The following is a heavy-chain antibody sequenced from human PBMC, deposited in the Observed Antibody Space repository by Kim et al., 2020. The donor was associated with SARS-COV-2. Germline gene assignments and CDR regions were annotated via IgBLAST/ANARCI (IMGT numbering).Heavy chain of an antibody. V-gene: IGHV3-30*04. J-gene: IGHJ6*02. CDR2: ISYDGSNK. Sequence: GGSLRLSCAASGFTFSSYAMHWVRQAPGKGLEWVAVISYDGSNKYYTDSVKGRFTISSDNSKNTLYLQMNSLRAEDTAVYYCARSDRIQLWLTYYYYGVDVWGQGTTVTVS. CDR1: GFTFSSYA. D-gene: IGHD5-18*01. CDR3: ARSDRIQLWLTYYYYGVDV.